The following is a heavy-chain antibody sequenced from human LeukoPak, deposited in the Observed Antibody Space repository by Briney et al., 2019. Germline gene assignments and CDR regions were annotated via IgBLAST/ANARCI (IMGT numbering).Heavy chain of an antibody. Sequence: SETLSLTCAVSGGSFSSNNWWSWVRRPPGKGLEWIGEIYHTGSTNYNPSFKGRVTISGDKSTNQFSLKLSAVTAADTAVYYCARHDGNYYIDYWGQGTLVTVSS. D-gene: IGHD1-7*01. V-gene: IGHV4-4*02. CDR3: ARHDGNYYIDY. J-gene: IGHJ4*02. CDR1: GGSFSSNNW. CDR2: IYHTGST.